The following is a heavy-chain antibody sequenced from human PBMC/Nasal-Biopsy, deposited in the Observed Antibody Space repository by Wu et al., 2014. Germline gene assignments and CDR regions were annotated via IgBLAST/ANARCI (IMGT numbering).Heavy chain of an antibody. J-gene: IGHJ4*02. CDR3: VRKTEIFDS. D-gene: IGHD1-1*01. V-gene: IGHV3-74*01. CDR2: INYDGSDT. CDR1: GFTFTNHW. Sequence: LRLSCAASGFTFTNHWMHWVRQAPGEGLVWVSRINYDGSDTGYADSVKGRFTISRDNAKNTLYLQMNSLRAEDTAVYYCVRKTEIFDSWGQGTLVTVSS.